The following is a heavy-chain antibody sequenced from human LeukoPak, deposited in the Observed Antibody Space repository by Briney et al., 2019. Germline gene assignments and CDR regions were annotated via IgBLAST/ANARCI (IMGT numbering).Heavy chain of an antibody. Sequence: SETLSLTCTVSGGSISSSYWSWIRQPPGKGLEWLGYIYYSGSTNYNPSLKSRVTISVETSKNQFSLKLSSVTAADTAVYYCARYNYDFWSGYSKWFDPWGQGTLVTVSS. CDR3: ARYNYDFWSGYSKWFDP. V-gene: IGHV4-59*01. CDR1: GGSISSSY. J-gene: IGHJ5*02. CDR2: IYYSGST. D-gene: IGHD3-3*01.